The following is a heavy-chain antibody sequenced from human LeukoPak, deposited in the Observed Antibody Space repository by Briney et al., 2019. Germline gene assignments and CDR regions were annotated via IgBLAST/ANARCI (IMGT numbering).Heavy chain of an antibody. Sequence: ASVKVSCKASGFALYKYNIVWVRQAPGQGLEWVGWITAFNGNTNYGQKVQGRITMTTDTSTSTSYMELRNLRSDDTAVYYCARGYCSGGSCYSSYYYSYMDVWGKGTTVTVSS. CDR1: GFALYKYN. J-gene: IGHJ6*03. CDR2: ITAFNGNT. CDR3: ARGYCSGGSCYSSYYYSYMDV. V-gene: IGHV1-18*04. D-gene: IGHD2-15*01.